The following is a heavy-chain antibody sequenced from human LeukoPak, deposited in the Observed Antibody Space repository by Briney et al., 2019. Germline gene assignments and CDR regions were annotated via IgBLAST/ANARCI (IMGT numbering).Heavy chain of an antibody. V-gene: IGHV3-48*02. CDR1: GFPFSSYS. CDR2: ISSSYGSST. J-gene: IGHJ4*02. D-gene: IGHD3-9*01. Sequence: GGSLRLSCEASGFPFSSYSMNWVRQAPGKGLEWVSYISSSYGSSTYYAESVKGRFTISRDNVKNSLILQMNSLRDEDTAVYYCARDRDWAFDYWGQGTLITVSS. CDR3: ARDRDWAFDY.